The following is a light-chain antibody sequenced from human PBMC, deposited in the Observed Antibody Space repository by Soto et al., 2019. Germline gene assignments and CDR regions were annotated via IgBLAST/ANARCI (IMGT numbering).Light chain of an antibody. CDR2: EVS. CDR1: ISDIGTYYY. CDR3: SSYAGTKTLV. V-gene: IGLV2-8*01. Sequence: QSALTQPPSASGSPGQSVTISCTGTISDIGTYYYVSWYQQHPGKAPKLIIYEVSERPSGVPDRFSGSKSGNTASLTVSGLQAEDEAHYYCSSYAGTKTLVFGGETKLTVL. J-gene: IGLJ2*01.